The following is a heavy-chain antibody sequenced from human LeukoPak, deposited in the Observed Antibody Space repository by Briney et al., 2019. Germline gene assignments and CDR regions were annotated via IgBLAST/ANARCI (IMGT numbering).Heavy chain of an antibody. CDR2: ISPNSGGT. Sequence: ASVKVSCKASGYTFTGYYMHWARQAPGQGLEWMGWISPNSGGTNYAQKFQGRVTMTRDTSISTAYMELSRLRSDDTAVYYCARVGYSYGPFDYWGQGTLVTVSS. CDR3: ARVGYSYGPFDY. J-gene: IGHJ4*02. D-gene: IGHD5-18*01. V-gene: IGHV1-2*02. CDR1: GYTFTGYY.